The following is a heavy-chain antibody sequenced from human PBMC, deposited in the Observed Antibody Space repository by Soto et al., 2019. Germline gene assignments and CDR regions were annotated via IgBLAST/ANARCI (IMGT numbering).Heavy chain of an antibody. V-gene: IGHV3-23*01. CDR2: ISVSGDKT. D-gene: IGHD6-13*01. J-gene: IGHJ4*02. CDR1: GFTFSSYA. Sequence: EVQLLESGGGLVQPGGSLRLSCAASGFTFSSYAMSWVRQAPGKGLEWVSVISVSGDKTYYADSVKGRFTISRDNSKSTLYLQMNSLRAEDTAVYYCAKRAYSSNWYSFDYWGQGSLVTVSS. CDR3: AKRAYSSNWYSFDY.